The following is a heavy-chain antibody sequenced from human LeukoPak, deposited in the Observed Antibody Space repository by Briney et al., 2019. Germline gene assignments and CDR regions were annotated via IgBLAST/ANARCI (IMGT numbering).Heavy chain of an antibody. CDR2: IYYSGST. J-gene: IGHJ3*02. D-gene: IGHD3-10*01. CDR3: ARRTRGSGLTSAFDI. CDR1: GGSISSSSYY. Sequence: PSETLSLTCTVSGGSISSSSYYWGWIRQPPGKGLEWIGSIYYSGSTYYNPSLKSRVTISVDTSKNQFSLKLSSVTAADTAVYYCARRTRGSGLTSAFDIWGQGTMVTVSS. V-gene: IGHV4-39*01.